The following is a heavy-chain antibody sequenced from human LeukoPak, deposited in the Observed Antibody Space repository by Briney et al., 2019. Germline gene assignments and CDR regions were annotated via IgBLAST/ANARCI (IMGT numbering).Heavy chain of an antibody. V-gene: IGHV3-74*01. J-gene: IGHJ6*02. CDR2: IKSDGSET. CDR1: GFTFSSYW. Sequence: KPGGSLRLSCAASGFTFSSYWMHWVRQAPGKGLMWVSRIKSDGSETSYADSVKGRFTISRDNARNTLYLQMNSLRPEDTAIYYCSSDRVFYGLDVWGQGTTVTVSS. CDR3: SSDRVFYGLDV.